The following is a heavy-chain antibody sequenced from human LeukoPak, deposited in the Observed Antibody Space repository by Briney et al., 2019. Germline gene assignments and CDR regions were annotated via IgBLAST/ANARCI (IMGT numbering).Heavy chain of an antibody. D-gene: IGHD3-3*01. V-gene: IGHV3-23*01. CDR1: GFTFSSYA. CDR3: AKGGAGARYDFWSGHPNWFDP. J-gene: IGHJ5*02. CDR2: ISGSGGST. Sequence: GSLRLSCAASGFTFSSYAMSWVRQAPGKGLEWVPGISGSGGSTYYADSVKSRFTISRDNSKNTLYLQMNSLRAEDTAVYYCAKGGAGARYDFWSGHPNWFDPWGQGTLVTVSS.